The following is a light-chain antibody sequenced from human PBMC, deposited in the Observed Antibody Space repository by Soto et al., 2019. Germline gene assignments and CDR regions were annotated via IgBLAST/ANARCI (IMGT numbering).Light chain of an antibody. CDR3: QQYGVSPMYT. CDR2: NAF. Sequence: EIVLTQSPGTLSLSPGERATLSCRASQSVRDSRLAWYQQKPGQGPRLLIYNAFSRVTCIPDRFSGSGSGTDFTLTISRLEPEDFAVYYCQQYGVSPMYTFGQGTKLEVK. CDR1: QSVRDSR. V-gene: IGKV3-20*01. J-gene: IGKJ2*01.